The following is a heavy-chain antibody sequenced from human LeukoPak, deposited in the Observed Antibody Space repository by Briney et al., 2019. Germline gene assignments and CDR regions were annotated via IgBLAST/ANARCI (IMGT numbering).Heavy chain of an antibody. V-gene: IGHV3-21*01. J-gene: IGHJ4*02. CDR2: ISSSSSYI. D-gene: IGHD1-26*01. CDR3: ARVKWDPRQIDY. Sequence: GGSLRLSCAASGFTFSSYSMNWVRQAPGKGLGWVSSISSSSSYIYYADSVKGRFTISRDNAKNSLYLQMNSLRAEDTAVYYCARVKWDPRQIDYWGQGTLVTVSS. CDR1: GFTFSSYS.